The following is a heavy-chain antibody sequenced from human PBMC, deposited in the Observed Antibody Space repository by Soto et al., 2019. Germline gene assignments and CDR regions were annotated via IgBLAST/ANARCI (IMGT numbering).Heavy chain of an antibody. J-gene: IGHJ3*02. CDR1: GFTFTSSA. CDR3: AAADDYVWGSYRYTLGAFDI. CDR2: IVVGSGNT. D-gene: IGHD3-16*02. V-gene: IGHV1-58*01. Sequence: GASVKVSCKASGFTFTSSAVQWVRQARGQRLEWIGWIVVGSGNTNYAQKFQERVTITRDMSTSTAYMELSSLRSEDTAVYYCAAADDYVWGSYRYTLGAFDIWGQGTMVTV.